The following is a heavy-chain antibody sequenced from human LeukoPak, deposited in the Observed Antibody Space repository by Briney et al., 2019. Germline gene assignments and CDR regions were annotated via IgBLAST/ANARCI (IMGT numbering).Heavy chain of an antibody. CDR3: ASFVLSGYSYFDY. V-gene: IGHV4-31*03. CDR1: GGSISSGGYY. Sequence: SQTLSLTCTVSGGSISSGGYYWSWIRQHPGKGLGWIGYIYYSGSTYYNPSLKSRVTISVDTSKNQFSLKLSSVTAADTAVYYCASFVLSGYSYFDYWGQGTLVTVSS. D-gene: IGHD3-3*01. CDR2: IYYSGST. J-gene: IGHJ4*02.